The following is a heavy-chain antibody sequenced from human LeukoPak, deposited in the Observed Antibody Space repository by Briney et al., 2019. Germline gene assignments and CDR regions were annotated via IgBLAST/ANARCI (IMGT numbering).Heavy chain of an antibody. V-gene: IGHV4-59*11. J-gene: IGHJ4*02. CDR2: ISYTGST. D-gene: IGHD1-14*01. CDR1: GGSISSHY. Sequence: SETLSLTCTVSGGSISSHYWSWIRQPPGKGLVLIGYISYTGSTNYNPSLKSRVTISGDTSKNQFSLKLTSVTAADTAVYYCARLLAPYNPFDYWGQGTLVTVSS. CDR3: ARLLAPYNPFDY.